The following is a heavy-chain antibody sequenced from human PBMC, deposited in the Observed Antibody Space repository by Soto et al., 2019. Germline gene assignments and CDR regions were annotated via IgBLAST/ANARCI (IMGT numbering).Heavy chain of an antibody. CDR2: IKQDGSEK. Sequence: GGSLRRSCAASGFSFSSYWMSWVRQAPGKGLEWVANIKQDGSEKYYVDSVKGRFTISRDNAKNSLYLQMNSLRAEDTAVYYCAREDYGDYSHYYYGMDVWAQGTTVTVSS. J-gene: IGHJ6*02. CDR3: AREDYGDYSHYYYGMDV. CDR1: GFSFSSYW. D-gene: IGHD4-17*01. V-gene: IGHV3-7*01.